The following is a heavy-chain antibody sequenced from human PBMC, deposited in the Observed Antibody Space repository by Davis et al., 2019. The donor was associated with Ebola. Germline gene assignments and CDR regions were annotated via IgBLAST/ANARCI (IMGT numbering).Heavy chain of an antibody. CDR2: INTGSNYI. CDR1: GFTFSDYS. V-gene: IGHV3-21*01. J-gene: IGHJ6*01. CDR3: TLLQEHL. Sequence: GESLKISCAASGFTFSDYSMSWVRQAPGKGLEWVSSINTGSNYIFYGDSVKGRFTASRDNAKNSLYLQMNSLHQGPIGLPPGTLLQEHLWG.